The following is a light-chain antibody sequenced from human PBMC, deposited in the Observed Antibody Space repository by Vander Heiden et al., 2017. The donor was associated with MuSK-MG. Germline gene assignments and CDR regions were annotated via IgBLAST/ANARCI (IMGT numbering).Light chain of an antibody. CDR3: GTWDSGLSAGVV. Sequence: QSVLTQPPSVSAAPGQKVSISCSGSSSNIGNNYVSWYQQLPGTAPQLLIYENDKRPSGIPDRFSGSKSGTSATLGITGLQTGDEADYYCGTWDSGLSAGVVFGGGTKLTV. CDR2: END. V-gene: IGLV1-51*02. J-gene: IGLJ2*01. CDR1: SSNIGNNY.